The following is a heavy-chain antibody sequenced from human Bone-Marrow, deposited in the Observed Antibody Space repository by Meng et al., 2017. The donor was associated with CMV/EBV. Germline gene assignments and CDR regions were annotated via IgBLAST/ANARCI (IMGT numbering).Heavy chain of an antibody. V-gene: IGHV1-69*10. J-gene: IGHJ6*02. CDR3: ASAMVRTVTTYYYYLYGLDV. Sequence: ASVKVSCKASGGTFSRYAFSWVRQAPGQGLEWMGGIIPMIDKAHYAQTFQGIVTITADKPTSTAYMELSSLKSDDTAVYYCASAMVRTVTTYYYYLYGLDVWGQGTTVTVSS. CDR1: GGTFSRYA. D-gene: IGHD3-10*01. CDR2: IIPMIDKA.